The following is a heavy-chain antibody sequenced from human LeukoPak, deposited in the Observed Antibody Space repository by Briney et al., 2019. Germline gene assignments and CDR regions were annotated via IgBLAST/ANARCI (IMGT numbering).Heavy chain of an antibody. CDR2: IYYSGST. CDR3: ARDQYYYDSSGYYRSDAFDI. D-gene: IGHD3-22*01. CDR1: GGSISSSSYY. J-gene: IGHJ3*02. Sequence: SETLSLTCTVSGGSISSSSYYWGWIRQPPGKGLEWIGSIYYSGSTYYNPPLKSRVTISVDTSKNQFSLKLSSVTAADTAVYYCARDQYYYDSSGYYRSDAFDIWGQGTMVTVSS. V-gene: IGHV4-39*07.